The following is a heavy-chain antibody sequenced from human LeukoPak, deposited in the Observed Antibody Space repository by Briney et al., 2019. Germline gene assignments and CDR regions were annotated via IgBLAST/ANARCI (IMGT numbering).Heavy chain of an antibody. CDR3: ARLYYFDSSGYFPFDY. CDR2: IYYSGST. CDR1: GGSISSYY. V-gene: IGHV4-59*08. J-gene: IGHJ4*02. Sequence: SETLSLTCTVSGGSISSYYWSWIRQPPGKGLEWIGYIYYSGSTNYNPSLKSRVTISVDTSKNQFSLKLSSVTAADTAVYYCARLYYFDSSGYFPFDYWGQGTLVTVSS. D-gene: IGHD3-22*01.